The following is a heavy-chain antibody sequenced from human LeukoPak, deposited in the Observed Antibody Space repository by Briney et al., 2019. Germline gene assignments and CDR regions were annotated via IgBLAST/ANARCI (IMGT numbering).Heavy chain of an antibody. CDR1: GFTFSNYA. V-gene: IGHV3-23*01. D-gene: IGHD2-15*01. CDR2: ISGGGIGT. J-gene: IGHJ4*02. Sequence: GGSLRLSCAASGFTFSNYAMSWVRQAPGKGLEWVAYISGGGIGTYYADAVKGRFTISRDNSKNTLYLQMNSLRAEDAAVYYCAKDAGPLGYCSGGSCYPVDYWGQGTLVTVSS. CDR3: AKDAGPLGYCSGGSCYPVDY.